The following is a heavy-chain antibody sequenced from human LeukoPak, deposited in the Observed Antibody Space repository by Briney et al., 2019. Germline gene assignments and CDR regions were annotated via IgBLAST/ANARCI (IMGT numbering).Heavy chain of an antibody. J-gene: IGHJ5*02. Sequence: SETLSLTCTVSGGSISSYYWSWIRQPPGKGLEWIGYIYYSGSTNYNPSLKSRVTISVDTSKNQFSLKLSSVTAADTAVYYCARDRGSIGGWFDPWGQRTLVTVSS. CDR2: IYYSGST. CDR3: ARDRGSIGGWFDP. D-gene: IGHD2-15*01. CDR1: GGSISSYY. V-gene: IGHV4-59*01.